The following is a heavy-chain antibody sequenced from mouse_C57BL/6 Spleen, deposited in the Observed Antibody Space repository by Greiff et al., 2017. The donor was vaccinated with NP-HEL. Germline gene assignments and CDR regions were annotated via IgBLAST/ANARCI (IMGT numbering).Heavy chain of an antibody. CDR1: GFTFSSYA. CDR2: ISDGGSYT. Sequence: DVMLVESGGGLVKPGGSLKLSCAASGFTFSSYAMSWVRQTPEKRLEWVATISDGGSYTYYPDNVKGRFTISRDNAQNNLYLQMSHLKSEDTAMYYCARDKGFYFDYWGQGTTLTVSS. D-gene: IGHD1-3*01. J-gene: IGHJ2*01. CDR3: ARDKGFYFDY. V-gene: IGHV5-4*01.